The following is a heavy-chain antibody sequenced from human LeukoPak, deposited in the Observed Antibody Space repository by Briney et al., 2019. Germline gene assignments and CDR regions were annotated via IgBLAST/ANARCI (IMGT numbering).Heavy chain of an antibody. V-gene: IGHV3-7*05. CDR1: AFTFSSYW. CDR2: INQDGRQK. D-gene: IGHD3-3*01. CDR3: ARDPDFGRGFDGEGY. Sequence: PGGSLRLSCAASAFTFSSYWMSWVRQAPGKGLEWVANINQDGRQKNYVDSVRGRFTISRDNAKNSLYLQINGLRAEDTAVYYCARDPDFGRGFDGEGYWGQGTLVTVSS. J-gene: IGHJ4*02.